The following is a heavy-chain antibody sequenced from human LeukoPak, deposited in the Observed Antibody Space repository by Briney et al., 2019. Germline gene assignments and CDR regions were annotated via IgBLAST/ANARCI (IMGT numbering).Heavy chain of an antibody. J-gene: IGHJ6*04. CDR3: ARDVTAGAGAVGMAV. V-gene: IGHV6-1*01. CDR2: TYYRSKWYN. Sequence: SQNLSLTCVLSGDSLSNNIAAWHWIRQPPARGLEWLARTYYRSKWYNDYAVSVESRITINPDTSKNQFSLQLNSVTPEDTAVYYCARDVTAGAGAVGMAVWGKGTTVTVSS. CDR1: GDSLSNNIAA. D-gene: IGHD6-13*01.